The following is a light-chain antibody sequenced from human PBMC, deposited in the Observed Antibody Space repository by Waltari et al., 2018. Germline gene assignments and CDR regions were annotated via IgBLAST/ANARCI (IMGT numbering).Light chain of an antibody. CDR2: QDN. V-gene: IGLV3-1*01. CDR1: KLGDKY. J-gene: IGLJ2*01. Sequence: SYELTQPPSVSVSPGQTASITCSGDKLGDKYACWYQQKPGQSPVVVIYQDNKRPSGIPERCAGSNSGNTATLTISGTQAMDEADYYCQAWDNNIVVFGGGTKLTVL. CDR3: QAWDNNIVV.